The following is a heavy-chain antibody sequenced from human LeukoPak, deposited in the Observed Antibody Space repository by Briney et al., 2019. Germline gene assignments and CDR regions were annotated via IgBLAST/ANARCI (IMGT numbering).Heavy chain of an antibody. CDR1: GGSISSSSYS. D-gene: IGHD3-22*01. CDR3: ARHGYYDSSGYLGDY. Sequence: SETLSLTCTVSGGSISSSSYSWGWIRQPPGKGLEWIGGIYYSGSTYYNPSLKSRVTISVDTSKNQFSLKLISVTAADTAVYFCARHGYYDSSGYLGDYWGQGTLVTVSS. CDR2: IYYSGST. J-gene: IGHJ4*02. V-gene: IGHV4-39*01.